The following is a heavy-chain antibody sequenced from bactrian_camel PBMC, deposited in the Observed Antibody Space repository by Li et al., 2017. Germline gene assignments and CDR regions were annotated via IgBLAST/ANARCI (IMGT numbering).Heavy chain of an antibody. Sequence: QLVESGGGSVQAGGSLRLSCKMPKDIFRSYCMGWFRQAPGKEREGVATIEAGIFTKYIDSVKGRFTIYIDGAKNSVFLQMNSLKSEDAAMYSCAAYRDSCPAAWWNRDLWPYWGQGTQVTVS. CDR1: KDIFRSYC. J-gene: IGHJ4*01. CDR3: AAYRDSCPAAWWNRDLWPY. D-gene: IGHD1*01. V-gene: IGHV3S53*01. CDR2: IEAGIFT.